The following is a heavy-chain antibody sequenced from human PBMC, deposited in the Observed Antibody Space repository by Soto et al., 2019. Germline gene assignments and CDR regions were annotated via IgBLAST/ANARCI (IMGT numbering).Heavy chain of an antibody. CDR1: GFTVSTNY. CDR2: LYSGGTT. Sequence: GGSLRLSCAASGFTVSTNYMNWVRQAPGKGLEWVSALYSGGTTIYADSVKGRFTISRDISKNTLYLQMNSLRAEDTAVYYCARYYDSSGLTMGAFDIWGQGTMVTVSS. V-gene: IGHV3-53*01. J-gene: IGHJ3*02. CDR3: ARYYDSSGLTMGAFDI. D-gene: IGHD3-22*01.